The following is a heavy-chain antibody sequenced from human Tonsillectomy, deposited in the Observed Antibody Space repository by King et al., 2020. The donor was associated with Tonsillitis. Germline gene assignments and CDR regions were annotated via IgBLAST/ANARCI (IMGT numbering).Heavy chain of an antibody. V-gene: IGHV3-53*01. CDR1: GFTVSSNY. CDR2: IYSGGST. D-gene: IGHD3-10*01. J-gene: IGHJ4*02. Sequence: EVQLVESGGGLIQPGGSLRLSCAASGFTVSSNYMSWVRQAPGKGLEWVSVIYSGGSTYYADSVKGRFTISRDNSKNTLYLQMNSLRAEDTAVYYCATLQMGRKSLWCGEAPYWGQGTLVTVSS. CDR3: ATLQMGRKSLWCGEAPY.